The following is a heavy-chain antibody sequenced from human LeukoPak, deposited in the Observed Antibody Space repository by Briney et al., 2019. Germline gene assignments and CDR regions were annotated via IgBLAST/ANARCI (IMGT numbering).Heavy chain of an antibody. CDR3: ASGATYYYDSSGYYFDY. CDR1: GYTFTSYG. CDR2: ISAYNGNT. D-gene: IGHD3-22*01. Sequence: ASVKVSCKASGYTFTSYGISWVRPAPGQGLERMGWISAYNGNTNYAQKLQGRVTMTTDTSTSTAYMELRSLRSDDTAVYFCASGATYYYDSSGYYFDYWGQGTLVTVSS. J-gene: IGHJ4*02. V-gene: IGHV1-18*01.